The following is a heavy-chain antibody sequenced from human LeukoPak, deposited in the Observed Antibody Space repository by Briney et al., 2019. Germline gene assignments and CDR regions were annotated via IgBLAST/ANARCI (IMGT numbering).Heavy chain of an antibody. CDR2: INHSGST. V-gene: IGHV4-34*01. J-gene: IGHJ5*02. CDR1: GFTFSSYA. Sequence: GSLRLSCAASGFTFSSYAMSWIRQPPGKGLEWIGEINHSGSTNYNPSLKSRVTISVDTSKNQFSLKLSSVTAADTAVYYCAREEDIVVVPAAISWGQGTLVTVSS. D-gene: IGHD2-2*01. CDR3: AREEDIVVVPAAIS.